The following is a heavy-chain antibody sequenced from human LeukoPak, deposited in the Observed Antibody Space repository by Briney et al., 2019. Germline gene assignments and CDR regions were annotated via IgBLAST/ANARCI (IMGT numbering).Heavy chain of an antibody. D-gene: IGHD2-2*01. V-gene: IGHV3-20*04. CDR2: INWSGGST. CDR1: GFIFDDHG. Sequence: PGGSLRLSCAASGFIFDDHGMNWVRQAPGKGLEWVSGINWSGGSTSYADSVKGRFTISRDNAKNSLYLQMNSLRAEDTALYYCAKDSIVVVPAANGSALYYYYYMDVWGKGTTVTISS. J-gene: IGHJ6*03. CDR3: AKDSIVVVPAANGSALYYYYYMDV.